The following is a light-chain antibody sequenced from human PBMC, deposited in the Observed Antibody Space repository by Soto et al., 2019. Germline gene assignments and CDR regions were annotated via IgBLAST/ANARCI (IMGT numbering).Light chain of an antibody. CDR3: AAWDDSLNGLYV. CDR2: SNN. Sequence: QSALTQPPSASGTPGQRVTISCSGSSSNIGSNTVNWYQQFPGTAPKLLIYSNNQRPSGVPDRFSGSKSGTSASLAISGLQSEDEADYHCAAWDDSLNGLYVFGTGTKVTV. CDR1: SSNIGSNT. J-gene: IGLJ1*01. V-gene: IGLV1-44*01.